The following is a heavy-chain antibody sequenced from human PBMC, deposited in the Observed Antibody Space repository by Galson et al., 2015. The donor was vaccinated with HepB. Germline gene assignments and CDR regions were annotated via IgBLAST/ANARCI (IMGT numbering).Heavy chain of an antibody. D-gene: IGHD6-25*01. CDR2: IWYDGSNK. J-gene: IGHJ6*02. V-gene: IGHV3-33*01. Sequence: SLRLSCAASGFTFSSYGMHWVRQAPGKGLEWVAVIWYDGSNKYYADSVKGRFTISRDNSKNTLYLQMNSLRAEDTAVYYCARLWRSSAGVYGMDVWGQGTTVTVSS. CDR3: ARLWRSSAGVYGMDV. CDR1: GFTFSSYG.